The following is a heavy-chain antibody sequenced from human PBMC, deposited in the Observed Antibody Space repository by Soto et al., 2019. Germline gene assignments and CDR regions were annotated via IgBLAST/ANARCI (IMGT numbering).Heavy chain of an antibody. Sequence: GGSLRLSCAASGFTFSSYAMSWVRQAPGKGLEWVSAISGSGGSTYYADSVKGRFTISRDNSKNTLYLQMNSLRAEDTAVYYCVKEGSRSSGWQRKFDYWGQGTLVTVSS. J-gene: IGHJ4*02. D-gene: IGHD6-19*01. V-gene: IGHV3-23*01. CDR3: VKEGSRSSGWQRKFDY. CDR2: ISGSGGST. CDR1: GFTFSSYA.